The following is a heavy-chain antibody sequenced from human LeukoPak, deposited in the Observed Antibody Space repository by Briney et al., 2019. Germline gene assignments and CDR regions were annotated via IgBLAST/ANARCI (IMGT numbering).Heavy chain of an antibody. Sequence: PSETLSLTCTVSGGSISSSSYYWGWIRQPPGKGLEWIGSIYYTGSSYYNPSLKSRITMSVDTSKNQFSLRLISVTAADTAVYSCARHPERYSYFDYWGQGTLVTVSS. CDR2: IYYTGSS. D-gene: IGHD5-18*01. V-gene: IGHV4-39*01. J-gene: IGHJ4*02. CDR3: ARHPERYSYFDY. CDR1: GGSISSSSYY.